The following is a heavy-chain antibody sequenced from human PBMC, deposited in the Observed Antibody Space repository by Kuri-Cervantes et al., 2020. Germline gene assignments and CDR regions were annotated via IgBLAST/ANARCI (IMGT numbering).Heavy chain of an antibody. Sequence: ETLSLTCAVSGGSISSSSWWSWVRQAPGKGLEWVSYISSSSSTIYYADSVKGRFTISRDNAKNSLYLQMNSLRDEDTAVYYCARRGGFDWLLNYYYYGMDVWGQGTTVTVSS. D-gene: IGHD3-9*01. CDR2: ISSSSSTI. CDR3: ARRGGFDWLLNYYYYGMDV. J-gene: IGHJ6*02. V-gene: IGHV3-48*02. CDR1: GGSISSSS.